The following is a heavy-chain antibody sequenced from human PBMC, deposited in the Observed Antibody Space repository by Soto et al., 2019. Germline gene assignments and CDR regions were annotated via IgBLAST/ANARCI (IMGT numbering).Heavy chain of an antibody. CDR3: ARRRRFLEWLQTDFDY. CDR1: GYTLTSYG. CDR2: ISAYNGNT. Sequence: ASVEVSCKASGYTLTSYGSSWVRQAPGQGLEWMGWISAYNGNTNYAQKLQGRVTMTTDTSTSTAYMELRSLRSDDTAVYYCARRRRFLEWLQTDFDYWGQGTLVTVS. V-gene: IGHV1-18*01. J-gene: IGHJ4*02. D-gene: IGHD3-3*01.